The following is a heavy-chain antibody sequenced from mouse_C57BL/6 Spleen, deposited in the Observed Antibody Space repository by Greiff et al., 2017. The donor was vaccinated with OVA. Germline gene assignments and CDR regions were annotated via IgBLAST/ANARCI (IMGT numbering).Heavy chain of an antibody. CDR2: IDPETGGT. J-gene: IGHJ3*01. CDR1: GYTFTDYE. CDR3: TRDEDVGFAY. Sequence: QVHVKQSGAELVRPGASVTLSCKASGYTFTDYEMHWVKQTPVHGLEWIGAIDPETGGTAYNQKFKGKAILTADKSSSTAYMELRSLTSEDSAVYYCTRDEDVGFAYWGQGTLVTVSA. V-gene: IGHV1-15*01.